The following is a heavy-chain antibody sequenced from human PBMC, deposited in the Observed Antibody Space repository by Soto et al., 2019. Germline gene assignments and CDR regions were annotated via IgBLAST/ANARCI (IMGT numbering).Heavy chain of an antibody. CDR3: ARLKQWHSEIDY. CDR2: IYPGDSDT. Sequence: LKISCKGSGYSFTSYWIGWVRQMPGKGLEWMGIIYPGDSDTRYSPSFKGQVTISADKSISTAYLQWSRLKASDTAMYYCARLKQWHSEIDYRGQGNMVTVYS. D-gene: IGHD6-19*01. CDR1: GYSFTSYW. J-gene: IGHJ4*02. V-gene: IGHV5-51*01.